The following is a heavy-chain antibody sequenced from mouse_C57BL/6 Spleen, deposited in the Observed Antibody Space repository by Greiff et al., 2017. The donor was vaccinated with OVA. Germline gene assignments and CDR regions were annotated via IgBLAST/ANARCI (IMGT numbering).Heavy chain of an antibody. Sequence: EVKLVESGGGLVKPGGSLKLSCAASGFTFSDYGMHWVRQAPEKGLEWVAYISSGSSTIYYADTVKGRFTISRDNAKNTLFLQMTSLRSEDTAMYYCARNNDGYYAMDYWGQGTSVTVSS. V-gene: IGHV5-17*01. CDR2: ISSGSSTI. D-gene: IGHD2-3*01. CDR1: GFTFSDYG. CDR3: ARNNDGYYAMDY. J-gene: IGHJ4*01.